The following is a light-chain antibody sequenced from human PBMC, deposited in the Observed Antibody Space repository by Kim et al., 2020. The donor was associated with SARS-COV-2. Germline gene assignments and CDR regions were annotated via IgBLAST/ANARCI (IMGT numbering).Light chain of an antibody. J-gene: IGLJ3*02. V-gene: IGLV3-16*01. CDR3: GSADSSGTWV. Sequence: PSGIPERFSGSSSGTIVTLTISGVQTKDEADYYCGSADSSGTWVFGGGTQLTV.